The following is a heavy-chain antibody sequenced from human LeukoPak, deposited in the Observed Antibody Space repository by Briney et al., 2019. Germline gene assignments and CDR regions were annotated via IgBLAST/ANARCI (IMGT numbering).Heavy chain of an antibody. J-gene: IGHJ5*02. D-gene: IGHD3-22*01. CDR2: IYYSGST. Sequence: SETLSLTCTASGGSISSYYWSWIRQPPGKGLEWIGYIYYSGSTNYNPSLKSRVTISVDTSKNQFSLKLSSVTAADTAVYYCARDGYYYDSSGYYPWGQGTLVTVSS. CDR1: GGSISSYY. V-gene: IGHV4-59*01. CDR3: ARDGYYYDSSGYYP.